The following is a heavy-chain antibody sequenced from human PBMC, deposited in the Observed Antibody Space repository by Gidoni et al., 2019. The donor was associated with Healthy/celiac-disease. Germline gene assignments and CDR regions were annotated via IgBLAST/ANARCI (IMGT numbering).Heavy chain of an antibody. Sequence: QVQLQESGPGLVKPSQTLSLTCTVSGGSISSGGYYWSWIRQHPGKGLEWIGYIYYSGSTYYNPSLKRRVTISVDTSKNQFSLKLSSVTAADTAVYYCAREGRLRAAAGTEPGGKYYFDYWGQGTLVTVSS. J-gene: IGHJ4*02. CDR2: IYYSGST. CDR3: AREGRLRAAAGTEPGGKYYFDY. CDR1: GGSISSGGYY. V-gene: IGHV4-31*03. D-gene: IGHD6-13*01.